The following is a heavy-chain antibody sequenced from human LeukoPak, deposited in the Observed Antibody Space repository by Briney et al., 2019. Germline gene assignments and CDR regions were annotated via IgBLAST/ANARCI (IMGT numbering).Heavy chain of an antibody. CDR2: ISYDGSNK. Sequence: SGGSLRLSCAASGFTFSDYYMSWIRQAPGKGLEWVAVISYDGSNKYYADSVKGRFTISRDNSKNTLYLQMSSLQTEDTAVYYCTREKEGYNFGLDYYYYYMDVWGNGTTVPVSS. V-gene: IGHV3-30*03. J-gene: IGHJ6*03. CDR1: GFTFSDYY. CDR3: TREKEGYNFGLDYYYYYMDV. D-gene: IGHD5-18*01.